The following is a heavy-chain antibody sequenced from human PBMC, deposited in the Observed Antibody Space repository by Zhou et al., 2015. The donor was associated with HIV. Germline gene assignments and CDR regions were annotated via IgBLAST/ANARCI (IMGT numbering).Heavy chain of an antibody. CDR3: VASEVNVFYAFDI. Sequence: QVQLEQSGADVKKPGASVKVSCKPSGGSFNNLGFNWVRRAPGQGLEWMGGIIPNFHITKQAQKFQDRVTLTADESTSTVYMELNSLESDDTALYYCVASEVNVFYAFDIWGQGTTVAVST. CDR1: GGSFNNLG. CDR2: IIPNFHIT. V-gene: IGHV1-69*01. D-gene: IGHD2/OR15-2a*01. J-gene: IGHJ3*02.